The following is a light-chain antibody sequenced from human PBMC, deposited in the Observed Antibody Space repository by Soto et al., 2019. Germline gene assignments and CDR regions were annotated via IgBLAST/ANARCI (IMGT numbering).Light chain of an antibody. J-gene: IGLJ1*01. V-gene: IGLV2-14*01. CDR1: SSDVGGYNY. CDR3: SSYTSSFYV. Sequence: QSVLTQPASVSGSPGQSITISCTGTSSDVGGYNYVSWYQQHPGKAPKLMIYEVSNRPSGVSNRFSGSKSGTTASLTISGRQAEDEADYYCSSYTSSFYVFGTGTKVTVL. CDR2: EVS.